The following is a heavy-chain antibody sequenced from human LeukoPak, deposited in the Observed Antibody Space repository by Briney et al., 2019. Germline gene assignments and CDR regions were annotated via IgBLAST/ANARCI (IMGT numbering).Heavy chain of an antibody. Sequence: ASVKVSCKVSGYTLAELSMHWVRQAPGKGLEWMGGFDPEDGETIYAQKSQGRVTMTEDTSTDTAYMELSSLRSEDTAVYYCATVNGYCSGGSCYSRAFDIWGQGTMVTVSS. J-gene: IGHJ3*02. CDR1: GYTLAELS. V-gene: IGHV1-24*01. CDR2: FDPEDGET. D-gene: IGHD2-15*01. CDR3: ATVNGYCSGGSCYSRAFDI.